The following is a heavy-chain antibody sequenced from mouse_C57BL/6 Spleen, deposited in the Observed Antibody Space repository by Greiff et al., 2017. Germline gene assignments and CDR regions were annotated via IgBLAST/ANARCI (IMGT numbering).Heavy chain of an antibody. CDR3: TGGTVYYYAMDY. D-gene: IGHD1-1*01. Sequence: EVQLQESGGGLVQPGGSMKLSCVASGFTFSNYWMNWVRQSPEKGLEWVAQIRLKSDNYATHYAESVKGRFTISRDDSKSSVYLQMNNLRAEDTGIYYCTGGTVYYYAMDYWGQGTSVTVSS. CDR2: IRLKSDNYAT. V-gene: IGHV6-3*01. J-gene: IGHJ4*01. CDR1: GFTFSNYW.